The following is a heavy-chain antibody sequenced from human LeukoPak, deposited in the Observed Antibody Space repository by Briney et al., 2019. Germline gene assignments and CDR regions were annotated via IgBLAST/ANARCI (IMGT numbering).Heavy chain of an antibody. CDR1: GGSFSGYY. CDR2: INHSGST. Sequence: SETLSLTCAVYGGSFSGYYWSWIRQPPGKGLEWIREINHSGSTNYNPSLKSRVTISVDTSKNQFSLKLSSVTAADTAVYYCATEEGTGTTLTDYWGQGTLVTVSS. D-gene: IGHD1-1*01. V-gene: IGHV4-34*01. J-gene: IGHJ4*02. CDR3: ATEEGTGTTLTDY.